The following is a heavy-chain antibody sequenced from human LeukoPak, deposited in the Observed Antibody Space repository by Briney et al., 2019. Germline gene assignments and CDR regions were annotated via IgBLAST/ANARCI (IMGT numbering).Heavy chain of an antibody. V-gene: IGHV1-2*02. Sequence: ASVKVSCKVSGYTFIENYLHWVRQAPGQGFEWMGLINPHTGVANYSHKFQGRVTMTRDTSISTAYMHLTRLKFDDTAIYYCARGKSGYSPWGQGTPVTVSS. CDR2: INPHTGVA. CDR1: GYTFIENY. D-gene: IGHD3-3*01. CDR3: ARGKSGYSP. J-gene: IGHJ4*02.